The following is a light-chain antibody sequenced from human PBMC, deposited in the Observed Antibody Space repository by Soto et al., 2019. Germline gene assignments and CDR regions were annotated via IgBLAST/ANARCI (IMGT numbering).Light chain of an antibody. CDR2: DVS. CDR3: SSYTGSSTYVV. CDR1: SSDVGGYNY. V-gene: IGLV2-14*01. Sequence: QSALTQPASVSGSPGQSITISSTGTSSDVGGYNYVSWYQQHPGKAPKLMIYDVSNRPSGVSNRCSGSKSANTDSLTISGLQAEDEADYYCSSYTGSSTYVVFGGGTKLTVL. J-gene: IGLJ2*01.